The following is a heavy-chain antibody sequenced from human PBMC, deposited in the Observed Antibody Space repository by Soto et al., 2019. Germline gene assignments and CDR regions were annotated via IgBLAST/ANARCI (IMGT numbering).Heavy chain of an antibody. J-gene: IGHJ6*02. CDR2: IKQDGSEK. D-gene: IGHD2-2*01. V-gene: IGHV3-7*05. Sequence: GGSLRLSCAASGFTFSSYWMSWVRQAPGKGLEWVANIKQDGSEKYYVDSVKGRFTISRDNAKNSLYLQMNSLRAEDTAVYYCAKSWGVVVPAANWDYYYGMDVWGQGTTVTVSS. CDR1: GFTFSSYW. CDR3: AKSWGVVVPAANWDYYYGMDV.